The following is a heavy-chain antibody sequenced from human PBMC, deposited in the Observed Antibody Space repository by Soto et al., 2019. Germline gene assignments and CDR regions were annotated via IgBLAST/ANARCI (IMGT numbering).Heavy chain of an antibody. Sequence: QVQLVQSGAEVKKPGSSVKVSCKASGGTFSSYAISWVRQAPGQGLEWMGGIIPIFGTANYAQKFQGRVKITADESTSTDYMELSTLRSEDTAVYYCARNDELTGAVHYYFYGMDVWGLGTTVTGSS. D-gene: IGHD7-27*01. J-gene: IGHJ6*02. CDR1: GGTFSSYA. V-gene: IGHV1-69*01. CDR3: ARNDELTGAVHYYFYGMDV. CDR2: IIPIFGTA.